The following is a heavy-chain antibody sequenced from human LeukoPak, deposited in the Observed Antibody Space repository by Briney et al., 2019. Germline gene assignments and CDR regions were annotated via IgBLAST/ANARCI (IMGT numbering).Heavy chain of an antibody. CDR1: GFTFSNYA. CDR3: TSSYVGDYYGMDV. D-gene: IGHD3-10*02. V-gene: IGHV3-23*01. Sequence: GGSLRLSCAASGFTFSNYAMSWVRQAPGKGLEWVSTINDRGIATYYADSVKGRFTISRDNSKNTLSLQVSSLKTEDTAVYYCTSSYVGDYYGMDVWGQGTTATVSS. J-gene: IGHJ6*02. CDR2: INDRGIAT.